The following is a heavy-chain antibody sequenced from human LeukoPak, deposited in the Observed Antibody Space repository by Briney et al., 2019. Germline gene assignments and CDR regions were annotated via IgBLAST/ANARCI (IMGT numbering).Heavy chain of an antibody. V-gene: IGHV4-39*07. CDR1: GGSISRTIYY. D-gene: IGHD6-19*01. CDR2: IYYRGST. CDR3: ARDSRSGWGNWFDP. J-gene: IGHJ5*02. Sequence: SETLSLTCTVSGGSISRTIYYWGWIRQPPGKGLEWIGSIYYRGSTYYNPSLKSRVAISVDTSKNQFSLKLSSVTAADTAVYYCARDSRSGWGNWFDPWGQGTLVTVSS.